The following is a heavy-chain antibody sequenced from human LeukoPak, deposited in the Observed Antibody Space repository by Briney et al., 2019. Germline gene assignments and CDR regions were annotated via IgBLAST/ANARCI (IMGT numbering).Heavy chain of an antibody. CDR1: GGTFSSYA. Sequence: ASVKVSCNASGGTFSSYAISWVRQAPGQGLEWMGGIIPIFGTANYAQKFQGRVTITADESTSTAYMELSSLRSEDTAVYYCAREYSVVPAAYFDYWGQGTLVTVSS. J-gene: IGHJ4*02. CDR2: IIPIFGTA. D-gene: IGHD2-2*01. CDR3: AREYSVVPAAYFDY. V-gene: IGHV1-69*13.